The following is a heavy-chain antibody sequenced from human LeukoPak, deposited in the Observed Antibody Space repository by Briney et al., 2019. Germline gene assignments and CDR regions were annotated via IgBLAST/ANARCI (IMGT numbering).Heavy chain of an antibody. CDR1: GFTFSDYA. J-gene: IGHJ5*02. CDR3: AKDRYQLLYNWFDP. D-gene: IGHD2-2*01. V-gene: IGHV3-23*01. CDR2: ISGSGDRT. Sequence: GGSLRLSCTASGFTFSDYAMTWVRQAPGKGLEWVSGISGSGDRTSYADSVKGRFTVSRDNSKNTLNLQMIGLRAEDTAVYHCAKDRYQLLYNWFDPWGQGTLVTVSS.